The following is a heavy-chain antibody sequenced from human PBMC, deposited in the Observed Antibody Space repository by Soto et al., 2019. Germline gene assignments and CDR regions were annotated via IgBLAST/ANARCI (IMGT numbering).Heavy chain of an antibody. CDR3: AREAIVAGATTGMDV. J-gene: IGHJ6*02. D-gene: IGHD1-26*01. CDR2: INPGYPAGRST. V-gene: IGHV1-46*01. Sequence: ASVKVSCKASGYTFTSYDINWVRQATGQGLEWMGVINPGYPAGRSTTYAQKFQGRVTMTTDTSTSTVYMELSRLRSDDTAVYYCAREAIVAGATTGMDVWGQGTTVTVSS. CDR1: GYTFTSYD.